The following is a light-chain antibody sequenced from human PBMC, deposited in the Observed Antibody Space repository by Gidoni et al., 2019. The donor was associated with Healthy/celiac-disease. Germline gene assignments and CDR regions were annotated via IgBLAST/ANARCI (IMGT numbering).Light chain of an antibody. CDR3: AAWDDSLNGLWV. J-gene: IGLJ3*02. Sequence: QSVLTQPPSASGTPGQRVPISCSGSSSNIGSNTVNWYQQLPGTAPTLLIYSNNQRPSGVPDRFSGSKSGTSASLAISGLQSEDEADYYCAAWDDSLNGLWVFGGGTKLTVL. V-gene: IGLV1-44*01. CDR2: SNN. CDR1: SSNIGSNT.